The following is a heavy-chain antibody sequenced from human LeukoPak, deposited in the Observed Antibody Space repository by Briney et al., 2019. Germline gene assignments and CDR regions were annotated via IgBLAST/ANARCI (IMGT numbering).Heavy chain of an antibody. D-gene: IGHD2-2*01. CDR2: ISIDVDKT. J-gene: IGHJ4*02. Sequence: AGGSLRLSCEASGFTFSSSAMTWVRQAPGKGLEWVSSISIDVDKTYYADSVKSRVTISRDNSKTTLYLQMNSLRAEDTAVYYCAKFSRSYCSSTRCSKYFDYWGQGTLVTVSS. CDR3: AKFSRSYCSSTRCSKYFDY. V-gene: IGHV3-23*01. CDR1: GFTFSSSA.